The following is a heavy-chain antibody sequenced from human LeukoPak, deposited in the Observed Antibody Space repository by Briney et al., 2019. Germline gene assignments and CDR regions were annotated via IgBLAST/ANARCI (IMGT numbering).Heavy chain of an antibody. V-gene: IGHV3-21*01. J-gene: IGHJ5*02. Sequence: GGSLRLSCAAYGFTFSSYSMNWVRQAPGKGQEWVSSISSSSGYIYYADSVKGRFTISRDNAKNSLYLQMNSLRAEDTAVYYCARDLYRFDPWGQGTLVTVSS. CDR3: ARDLYRFDP. CDR2: ISSSSGYI. CDR1: GFTFSSYS. D-gene: IGHD1-14*01.